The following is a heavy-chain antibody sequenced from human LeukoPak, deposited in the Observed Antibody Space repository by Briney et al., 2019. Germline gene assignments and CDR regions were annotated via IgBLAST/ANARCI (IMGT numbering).Heavy chain of an antibody. J-gene: IGHJ6*03. V-gene: IGHV3-23*01. CDR1: GFTFRDYG. CDR2: IVNSGGST. D-gene: IGHD5-12*01. CDR3: ARGGLPVYYYYMDV. Sequence: GGSLRLSCVASGFTFRDYGMSWVRQAPGKGLEWVSGIVNSGGSTYYADSVKGRFTISRDNAKNTLYLQMNSLRAEDTAVYYCARGGLPVYYYYMDVWGKGTTVTVSS.